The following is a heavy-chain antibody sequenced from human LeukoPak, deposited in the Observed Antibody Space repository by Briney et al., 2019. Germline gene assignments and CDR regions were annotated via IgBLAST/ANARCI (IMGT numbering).Heavy chain of an antibody. D-gene: IGHD6-19*01. Sequence: SEALSLTCAVYGGSFSGYYWSWIRQPPRKGLEWVGGINHSGSTNYNPSLKSRVTISVDTSKNQFSLKLSSVTAADTAVYYCARGSSGWYRLPYYFDYWGQGTLVTVSS. CDR2: INHSGST. CDR3: ARGSSGWYRLPYYFDY. V-gene: IGHV4-34*01. CDR1: GGSFSGYY. J-gene: IGHJ4*02.